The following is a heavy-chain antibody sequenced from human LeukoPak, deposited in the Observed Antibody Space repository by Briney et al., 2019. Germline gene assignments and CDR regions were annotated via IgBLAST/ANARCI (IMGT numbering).Heavy chain of an antibody. V-gene: IGHV4-39*01. Sequence: SETLSLTCSVSGDSIWTSSSYWVWIRQSPERGLEWIGSLSSGGNTYYHPSLKSRLSISADTANNQLSLRLSSVTAADAAVYYCARHRTILGSWSYWGQGTLVTVSS. CDR2: LSSGGNT. CDR1: GDSIWTSSSY. D-gene: IGHD6-13*01. CDR3: ARHRTILGSWSY. J-gene: IGHJ4*02.